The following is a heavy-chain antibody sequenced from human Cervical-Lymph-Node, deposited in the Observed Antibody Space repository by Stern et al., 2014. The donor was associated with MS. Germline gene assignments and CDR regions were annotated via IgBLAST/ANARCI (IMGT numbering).Heavy chain of an antibody. J-gene: IGHJ4*02. Sequence: VQLVESGGGVVQPGRSLRLSCAASGFTFSSYGMHWVRQAPGKGLEWVAVIWYDGSNKYYADSVKGRFTISRDNSKNTLYLQMNSLRAEDTAVYYCARAWDGIVRSPFASWGQGTLVTVSS. V-gene: IGHV3-33*01. CDR1: GFTFSSYG. CDR2: IWYDGSNK. D-gene: IGHD1-26*01. CDR3: ARAWDGIVRSPFAS.